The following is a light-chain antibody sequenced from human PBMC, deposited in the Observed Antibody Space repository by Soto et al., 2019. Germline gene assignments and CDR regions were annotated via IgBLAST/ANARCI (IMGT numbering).Light chain of an antibody. J-gene: IGKJ4*01. V-gene: IGKV2-28*01. CDR3: MQALQTPLT. CDR2: LGS. Sequence: DIVMTQSPLSLPVTPGEPASISCRSSQCLLHSIGYNHLAWYLQKPGQSPQLLIYLGSNRASGVPDRFSGSGSGTDFTLKISRVEAEDVGVYYCMQALQTPLTLGGGTKVEIK. CDR1: QCLLHSIGYNH.